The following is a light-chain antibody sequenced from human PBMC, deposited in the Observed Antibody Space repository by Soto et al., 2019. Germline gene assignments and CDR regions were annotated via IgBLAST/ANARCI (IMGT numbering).Light chain of an antibody. CDR3: QQHETLIT. J-gene: IGKJ5*01. Sequence: EIVLTQSPATLSLSPGERATLSCRASQSVSSYLAWYQQKPGQAPRLLIYDASNRATGIPDRFSGSGSGTDFTLTISRLEPEDFAVYYCQQHETLITFGQGTRLEIK. V-gene: IGKV3-11*01. CDR2: DAS. CDR1: QSVSSY.